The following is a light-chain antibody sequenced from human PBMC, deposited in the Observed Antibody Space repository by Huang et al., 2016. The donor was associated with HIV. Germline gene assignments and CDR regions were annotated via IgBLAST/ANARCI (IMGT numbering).Light chain of an antibody. CDR3: QQYNSFPWT. J-gene: IGKJ1*01. CDR2: QAV. V-gene: IGKV1-5*03. CDR1: QSVSNW. Sequence: DIQMTQSPSTLSPSLGDRVTITGRANQSVSNWLAWYQQKPGKAPKLLIAQAVILESGVPSRFSGSGSGTDFTLTINNLQTYDSATYYCQQYNSFPWTFGQGTQVEIK.